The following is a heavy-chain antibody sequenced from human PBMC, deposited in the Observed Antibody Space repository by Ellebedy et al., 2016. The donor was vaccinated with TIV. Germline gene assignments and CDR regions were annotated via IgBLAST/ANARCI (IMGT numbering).Heavy chain of an antibody. J-gene: IGHJ6*02. CDR3: AKGAHSSSWYIRGMAV. CDR1: GFTFRYYY. Sequence: GESLKISXAASGFTFRYYYMSWIRQTPGKGLEWASYISTGGDDIYYTDSVKGRFTISRDKSKNTVYLQMNSLRVEDTAVYYCAKGAHSSSWYIRGMAVWGQGTTVTVSS. D-gene: IGHD3-22*01. CDR2: ISTGGDDI. V-gene: IGHV3-11*04.